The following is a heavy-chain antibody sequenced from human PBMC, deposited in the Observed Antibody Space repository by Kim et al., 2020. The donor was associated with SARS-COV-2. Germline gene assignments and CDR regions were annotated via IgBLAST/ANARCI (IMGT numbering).Heavy chain of an antibody. D-gene: IGHD6-6*01. V-gene: IGHV3-48*02. Sequence: DSVKGRFTISRDNAKNSRYLQMDSLTDEDTALYYCARVEKHSTSFNFCDDWGQGTLVTVSS. J-gene: IGHJ4*02. CDR3: ARVEKHSTSFNFCDD.